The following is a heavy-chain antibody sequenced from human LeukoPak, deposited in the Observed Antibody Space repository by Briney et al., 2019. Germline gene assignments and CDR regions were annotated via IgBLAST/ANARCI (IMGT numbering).Heavy chain of an antibody. CDR3: ARDHHRRLYDSQARDTFDI. CDR1: GFTFSSYS. D-gene: IGHD3-22*01. CDR2: ISSSSSTM. J-gene: IGHJ3*02. V-gene: IGHV3-48*01. Sequence: GGSLRPSCAASGFTFSSYSMNWVRQAPGKGLEWVSYISSSSSTMYYADSVKGRFSISRDNAKNSLYLQMNSLRAEDTAVYYCARDHHRRLYDSQARDTFDIWGQGTMVTVSS.